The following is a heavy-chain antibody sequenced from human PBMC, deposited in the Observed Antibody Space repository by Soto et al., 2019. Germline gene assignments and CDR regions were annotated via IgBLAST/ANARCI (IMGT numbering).Heavy chain of an antibody. D-gene: IGHD2-15*01. V-gene: IGHV1-69*08. CDR2: IIPFLGVT. Sequence: QVHLVQSGAEVKKPGSSVKVSCKASGGTFSPYTINWVRQAPGEGLEWMGRIIPFLGVTNHAQKFQDRVTITADKPTSTAYLEFRSLRSEDTAVYYCTRDWDSSASTWEFVGHWVQGTLVTVSS. J-gene: IGHJ4*02. CDR3: TRDWDSSASTWEFVGH. CDR1: GGTFSPYT.